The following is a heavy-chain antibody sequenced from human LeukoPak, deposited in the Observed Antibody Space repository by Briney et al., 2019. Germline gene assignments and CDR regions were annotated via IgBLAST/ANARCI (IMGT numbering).Heavy chain of an antibody. CDR3: AKGPSSNYYDSTADY. D-gene: IGHD3-22*01. CDR2: IRYDGSNK. J-gene: IGHJ4*02. Sequence: GGSLRLSCAASGFTFSSYGMHWVRQAPGKGLEWVAFIRYDGSNKYYADSVKGRFTISRDNSKNSLYLQMNSLRAEDTALYYCAKGPSSNYYDSTADYWGQGTLVTVSS. CDR1: GFTFSSYG. V-gene: IGHV3-30*02.